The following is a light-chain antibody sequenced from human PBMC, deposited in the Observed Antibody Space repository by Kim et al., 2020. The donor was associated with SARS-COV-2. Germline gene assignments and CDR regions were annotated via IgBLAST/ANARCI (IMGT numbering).Light chain of an antibody. CDR2: GES. Sequence: RATITCKSSQSVLSSSNNRNYLSWHQQKPGQPPRLLIYGESSRKSGVPDRFGGSVSGTDFTLTISSLQAEDVAVYYCQQYYTTPITFGQGTRLEIK. CDR3: QQYYTTPIT. CDR1: QSVLSSSNNRNY. V-gene: IGKV4-1*01. J-gene: IGKJ5*01.